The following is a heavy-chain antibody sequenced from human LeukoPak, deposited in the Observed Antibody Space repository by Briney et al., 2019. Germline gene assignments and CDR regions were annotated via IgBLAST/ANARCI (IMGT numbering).Heavy chain of an antibody. CDR2: FDPEDGET. CDR1: GYTLTELS. D-gene: IGHD3-3*01. V-gene: IGHV1-24*01. Sequence: GASVKVSCKVSGYTLTELSMHWVRQAPGKGLEWMGGFDPEDGETIYAQKFQGRVTMTEDTSTDTAYMELSSLRSEDTAVYYCATYYDFWGQRAFDIWGQGTMVTVSS. CDR3: ATYYDFWGQRAFDI. J-gene: IGHJ3*02.